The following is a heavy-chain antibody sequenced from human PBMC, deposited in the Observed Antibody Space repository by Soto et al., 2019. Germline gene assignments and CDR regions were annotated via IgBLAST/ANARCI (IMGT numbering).Heavy chain of an antibody. D-gene: IGHD3-10*01. J-gene: IGHJ4*02. CDR2: INHSGST. Sequence: QVQLQQWGAGLLKPSETLSLTCAVYGGSFSGYYWSWIRQPPGKGLEWIGEINHSGSTNYNPSLKSRVTISGDTSKHQFSLKLSSVTAADTAVYYCPRERSYHGSGSYYKYWGQGTLVTVSS. CDR3: PRERSYHGSGSYYKY. V-gene: IGHV4-34*01. CDR1: GGSFSGYY.